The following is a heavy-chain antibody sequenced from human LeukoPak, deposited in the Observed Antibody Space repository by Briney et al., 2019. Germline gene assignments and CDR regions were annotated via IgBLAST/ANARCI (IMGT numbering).Heavy chain of an antibody. J-gene: IGHJ5*02. D-gene: IGHD1-26*01. CDR3: ARGGIMFDP. Sequence: PSETLSLTCTVSGDSISSYYWSWIRQPPGKGLEWIGYIYYSGSTNYNPSLKSRVTISVDTSKNQFSLKLSSGTAADTAVYYCARGGIMFDPWGQGTLVTVS. CDR2: IYYSGST. CDR1: GDSISSYY. V-gene: IGHV4-59*01.